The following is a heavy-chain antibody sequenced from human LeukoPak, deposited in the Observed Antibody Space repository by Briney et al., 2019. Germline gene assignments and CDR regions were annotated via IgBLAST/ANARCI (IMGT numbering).Heavy chain of an antibody. Sequence: PGGSLRLSCAASGFTFSSYAMSWVRQAPGKGLEWVSAISGSGGSTYYADSVKGRFTISRDNSKNTLYLQMNSLRAEDTAVYYCAKGYDYVWGSYRDGAFDIWGQGTMVTVSS. CDR2: ISGSGGST. CDR3: AKGYDYVWGSYRDGAFDI. J-gene: IGHJ3*02. CDR1: GFTFSSYA. V-gene: IGHV3-23*01. D-gene: IGHD3-16*02.